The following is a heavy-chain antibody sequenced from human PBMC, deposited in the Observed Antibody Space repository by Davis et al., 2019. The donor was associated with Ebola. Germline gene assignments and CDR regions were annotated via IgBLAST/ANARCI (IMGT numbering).Heavy chain of an antibody. Sequence: PGGSLRLSCAASGVTFSSHWMHWVRHAPGKGLVWVSRINSDGSRTHYADSVKGRFTISRDNARNTLYLQMNSLRAEDTAVYYCASWEYYYDNSGSRSALYWGQGTLVTVSS. CDR1: GVTFSSHW. D-gene: IGHD3-22*01. CDR3: ASWEYYYDNSGSRSALY. V-gene: IGHV3-74*01. J-gene: IGHJ4*02. CDR2: INSDGSRT.